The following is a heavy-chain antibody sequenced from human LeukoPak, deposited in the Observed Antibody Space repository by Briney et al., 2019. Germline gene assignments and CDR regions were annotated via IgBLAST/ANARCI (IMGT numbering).Heavy chain of an antibody. CDR3: ARGTPYYYDSGGYPILLFDY. Sequence: KTSQTLSLTCTVSGGSISSGGYYWSWIRQHPGKGLEWIGYIYYSGSTYYNPSLKSRVTISVDTSKNQFSLKLSSVTAADTAVYYCARGTPYYYDSGGYPILLFDYWGQGTLVTVSS. D-gene: IGHD3-22*01. V-gene: IGHV4-31*03. CDR1: GGSISSGGYY. CDR2: IYYSGST. J-gene: IGHJ4*02.